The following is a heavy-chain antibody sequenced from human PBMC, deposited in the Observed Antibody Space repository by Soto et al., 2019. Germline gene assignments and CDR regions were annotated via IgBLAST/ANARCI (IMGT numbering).Heavy chain of an antibody. J-gene: IGHJ5*02. Sequence: GGSLRLSCAASGFTFSSYAMHWVRQAPGKGLEWVTVISYDGSNKYYADSVKGRFTISRDNPKSTLYLQMNSLRAEDTAMYSFSFSLFYPPPSYVPVSSGQGPLVTLSS. D-gene: IGHD3-9*01. CDR3: SFSLFYPPPSYVPVS. CDR2: ISYDGSNK. V-gene: IGHV3-30-3*01. CDR1: GFTFSSYA.